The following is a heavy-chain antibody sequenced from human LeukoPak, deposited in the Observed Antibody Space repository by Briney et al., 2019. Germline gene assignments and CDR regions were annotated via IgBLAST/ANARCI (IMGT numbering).Heavy chain of an antibody. CDR1: GYTFTAYY. Sequence: ASVRVPCKASGYTFTAYYMHWVRQAPGQGLEWMGRINPYSGGTNYEQKFQGRVTMTRDTSISTAYMELTRLRSDDTAVYYCATLWEASMVTKGNWGQGTLVTVSS. D-gene: IGHD3-10*01. CDR3: ATLWEASMVTKGN. CDR2: INPYSGGT. J-gene: IGHJ4*02. V-gene: IGHV1-2*06.